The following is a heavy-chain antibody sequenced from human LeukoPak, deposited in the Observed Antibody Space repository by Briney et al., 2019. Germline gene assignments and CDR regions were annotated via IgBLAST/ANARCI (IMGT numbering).Heavy chain of an antibody. D-gene: IGHD3-10*01. V-gene: IGHV1-18*01. CDR2: ISAYNGNT. Sequence: GASVKVSCKASGYTFTSYGISWVRQAPGQGLEWMGWISAYNGNTNYAQKLQGRVTMTTDTSTSTAYMGLRSLRSDDTAVYYCARVGYFLTMVRGVGPYYFDYWGQGTLVTVSS. J-gene: IGHJ4*02. CDR1: GYTFTSYG. CDR3: ARVGYFLTMVRGVGPYYFDY.